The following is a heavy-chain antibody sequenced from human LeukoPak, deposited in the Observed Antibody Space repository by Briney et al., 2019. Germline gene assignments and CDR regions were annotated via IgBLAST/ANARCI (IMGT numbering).Heavy chain of an antibody. CDR1: GYTFTNYW. CDR3: ARRPPGRSGWYGIDY. D-gene: IGHD6-19*01. CDR2: IFPRDSDT. J-gene: IGHJ4*02. Sequence: PGESLKISCKGSGYTFTNYWIAWVRQMPGKGLEWMGMIFPRDSDTRYSPSFQGQVTISADKSISTAYLQLSSLKASDTAIYYCARRPPGRSGWYGIDYWAQGTLVTVSS. V-gene: IGHV5-51*01.